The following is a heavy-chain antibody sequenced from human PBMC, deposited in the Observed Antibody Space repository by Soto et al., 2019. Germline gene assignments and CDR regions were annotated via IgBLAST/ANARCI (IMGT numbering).Heavy chain of an antibody. V-gene: IGHV1-69*13. CDR2: IIPIFGTA. Sequence: SVKVSCKASGGTFSSYAISWVRQAPGQGLEWMGGIIPIFGTANYAQKFQGRVTITADESTSTAYMELSSLRSEDTAVYYCAREDNWNYYFDYWGQGTLVTVSS. D-gene: IGHD1-7*01. CDR3: AREDNWNYYFDY. J-gene: IGHJ4*02. CDR1: GGTFSSYA.